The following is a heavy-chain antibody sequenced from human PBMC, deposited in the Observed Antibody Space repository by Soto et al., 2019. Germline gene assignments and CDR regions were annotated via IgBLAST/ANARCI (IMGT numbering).Heavy chain of an antibody. CDR1: GFTFRNYG. D-gene: IGHD6-13*01. Sequence: QVQLVESGGGVVQPGRSLRLSCAASGFTFRNYGMHWVRQTPGKGLEWVAVISYDGSDKYYVDSVKGRFTISRDNSKNTLYLQMNSLRREDTAVYYCAKEVGAAAGSLAEYFQHWGQGTLVTVSS. J-gene: IGHJ1*01. CDR2: ISYDGSDK. V-gene: IGHV3-30*18. CDR3: AKEVGAAAGSLAEYFQH.